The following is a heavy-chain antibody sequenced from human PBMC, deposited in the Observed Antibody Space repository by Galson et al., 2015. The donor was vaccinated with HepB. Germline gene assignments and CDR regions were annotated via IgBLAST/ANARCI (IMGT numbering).Heavy chain of an antibody. CDR3: ARDSKVNYDFWRPRGGWFDP. V-gene: IGHV4-30-4*01. CDR2: IYYSGST. D-gene: IGHD3/OR15-3a*01. CDR1: GGSISSGDYY. Sequence: TLSLTCTVSGGSISSGDYYWSWIRQPPGKGLEWIGYIYYSGSTYYNPSLKSRVTISVDKSKNQFSLKLSSVTAADTAVYYCARDSKVNYDFWRPRGGWFDPWGQGTLVTVSS. J-gene: IGHJ5*02.